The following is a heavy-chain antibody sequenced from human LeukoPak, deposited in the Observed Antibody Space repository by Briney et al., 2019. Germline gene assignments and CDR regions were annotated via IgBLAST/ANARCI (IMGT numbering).Heavy chain of an antibody. Sequence: PGGSLRLSCAASGFTFSSYSMNWVRQAPGKGLEWVSYISSSSSTIYYADSVKGRFTISRDNAKNSLYLQMNSLRAEDTAVYYCARDPVIVGAYFDYWGQGTLVTVSS. CDR2: ISSSSSTI. CDR1: GFTFSSYS. J-gene: IGHJ4*02. CDR3: ARDPVIVGAYFDY. D-gene: IGHD1-26*01. V-gene: IGHV3-48*01.